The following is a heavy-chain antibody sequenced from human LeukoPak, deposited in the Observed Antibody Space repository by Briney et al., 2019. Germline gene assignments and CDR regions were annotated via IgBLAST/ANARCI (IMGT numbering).Heavy chain of an antibody. D-gene: IGHD3-16*01. V-gene: IGHV4-30-4*01. J-gene: IGHJ3*02. CDR2: IYYSGST. CDR3: ARGLRLVDAFDI. Sequence: TSETLSLTCTVSGGSISSGDYYWSWIRQPPGKGLEWIGYIYYSGSTYYNPSLKSRVTISVDTSKDQFSLKLSPVTAADTAVYYCARGLRLVDAFDIWGQGTMVTVSS. CDR1: GGSISSGDYY.